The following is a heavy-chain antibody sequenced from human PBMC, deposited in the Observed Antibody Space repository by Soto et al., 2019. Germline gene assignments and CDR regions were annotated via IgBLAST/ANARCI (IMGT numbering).Heavy chain of an antibody. D-gene: IGHD6-13*01. V-gene: IGHV3-33*01. J-gene: IGHJ6*02. CDR2: IWYDGSNK. CDR1: GFTFSSYG. Sequence: LRLSCAASGFTFSSYGMHWVRQAPGKGLEWVAVIWYDGSNKYYADSVKGRFTISRDNSKNTLYLQMNSLRAEDTAVYYCARGGVAARTDYYYYYGMDVWGQGTTVTVSS. CDR3: ARGGVAARTDYYYYYGMDV.